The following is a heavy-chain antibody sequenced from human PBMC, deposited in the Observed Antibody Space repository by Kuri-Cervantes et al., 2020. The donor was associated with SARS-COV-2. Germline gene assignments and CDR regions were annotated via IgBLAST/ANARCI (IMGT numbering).Heavy chain of an antibody. D-gene: IGHD1-1*01. J-gene: IGHJ4*02. CDR1: GFTFSGHW. CDR3: VRDGDHWNFDY. V-gene: IGHV3-74*01. CDR2: ISGSGGST. Sequence: GGSLRLSCAASGFTFSGHWIHWVRQAPGKGLVWVSAISGSGGSTYYADSVKGRFTISRDNAKNMLFLQMNSLRAEDTAVYYCVRDGDHWNFDYWGQGTLVTVSS.